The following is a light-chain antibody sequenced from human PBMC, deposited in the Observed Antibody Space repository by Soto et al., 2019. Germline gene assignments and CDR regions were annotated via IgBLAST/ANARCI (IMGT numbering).Light chain of an antibody. CDR2: EVN. CDR3: CSFTSGSTAYV. CDR1: SSDIGAYNY. Sequence: QSVLTQPASVSGSPGQSITISCTGTSSDIGAYNYVSWYQQHPGKAPRLMIYEVNNRPSGVSNRFSGSKSGNTASLTISGLQAEDEADYYCCSFTSGSTAYVFGAGTKVTVL. J-gene: IGLJ1*01. V-gene: IGLV2-14*01.